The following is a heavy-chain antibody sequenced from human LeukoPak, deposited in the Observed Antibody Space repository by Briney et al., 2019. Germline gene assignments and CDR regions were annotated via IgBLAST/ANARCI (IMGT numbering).Heavy chain of an antibody. Sequence: PGGSLRLSCAASGFTFSSYSMNWVRQAPGKGLEWVSSISSSSSYIYYADSVKGRFTISRDNAKNSLYLQMNSLRAEDTAVYYCASIDSSGLVPGFDYWGQGTLVTVSS. CDR3: ASIDSSGLVPGFDY. J-gene: IGHJ4*02. CDR1: GFTFSSYS. CDR2: ISSSSSYI. D-gene: IGHD6-19*01. V-gene: IGHV3-21*01.